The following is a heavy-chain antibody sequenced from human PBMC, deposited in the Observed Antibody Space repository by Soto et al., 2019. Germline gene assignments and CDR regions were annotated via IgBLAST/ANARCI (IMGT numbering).Heavy chain of an antibody. J-gene: IGHJ4*02. D-gene: IGHD4-17*01. CDR3: ARGSTVTTTPFDY. Sequence: QVQLQESGPGLVKPSQTLSLTCTVSYDSISSGDYYWSWIRQPPGRGLEWIGSIYYSGITYYNPSLKSRIIISLGTSKNQFSPKLSSVTAADTAVYYCARGSTVTTTPFDYWGQGTLVTVSS. CDR2: IYYSGIT. CDR1: YDSISSGDYY. V-gene: IGHV4-30-4*01.